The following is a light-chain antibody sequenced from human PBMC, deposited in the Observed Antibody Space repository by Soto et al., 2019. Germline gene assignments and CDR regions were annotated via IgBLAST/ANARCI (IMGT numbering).Light chain of an antibody. Sequence: DIQMTQSPSTLPASVGDRVTITCRASQNINSWLAWYQQKPGKSPTLLIYKASSLKSGVRSRVSGSGSGTEFNFTISSLQPQDFATYYCQQYSTYPAWTFGQGTKVEIK. CDR1: QNINSW. V-gene: IGKV1-5*03. J-gene: IGKJ1*01. CDR3: QQYSTYPAWT. CDR2: KAS.